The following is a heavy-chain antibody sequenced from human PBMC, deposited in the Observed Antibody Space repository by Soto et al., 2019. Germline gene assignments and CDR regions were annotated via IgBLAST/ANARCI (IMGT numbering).Heavy chain of an antibody. J-gene: IGHJ6*02. CDR2: IWYDGSEK. CDR1: GFTFNHNA. CDR3: AMYGQEQAPYALDV. Sequence: QVQLVESGGGVVQPGRSLRLSCAASGFTFNHNAMHWVRQAAGKGLEWVAQIWYDGSEKYYTDSVKGRFTISRDNFKNAVFLHMDSLRVEDTAVYYCAMYGQEQAPYALDVWGQGTTVIVSS. V-gene: IGHV3-33*03. D-gene: IGHD2-8*01.